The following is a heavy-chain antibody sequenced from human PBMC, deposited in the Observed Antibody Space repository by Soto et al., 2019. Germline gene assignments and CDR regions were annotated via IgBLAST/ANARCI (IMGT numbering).Heavy chain of an antibody. D-gene: IGHD6-6*01. V-gene: IGHV3-33*06. CDR3: AKADSFIAARPRWFDP. CDR1: GSTFSSYG. CDR2: IWYDGSNK. J-gene: IGHJ5*02. Sequence: GGSLRLSSAASGSTFSSYGMHWVRQAPGKGLEWVAVIWYDGSNKYYADSVKGRFTISRDNSKNTLYLQMNSLRAEDTAVYYCAKADSFIAARPRWFDPWGQGTLVTVSS.